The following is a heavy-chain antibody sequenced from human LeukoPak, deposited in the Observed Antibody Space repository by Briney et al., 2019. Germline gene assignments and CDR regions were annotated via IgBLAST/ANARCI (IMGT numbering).Heavy chain of an antibody. CDR2: IYPGDSDT. V-gene: IGHV5-51*01. CDR3: ARRGVEQQLVRNWFDP. CDR1: GYSFTSYW. D-gene: IGHD6-13*01. Sequence: GESLKISCKGFGYSFTSYWIGWVRQMPGKGLEWMGIIYPGDSDTRYSPSFQGQVTISADKSISTAYLQWSSLKASDTAMYYCARRGVEQQLVRNWFDPWGQGTLVTVSS. J-gene: IGHJ5*02.